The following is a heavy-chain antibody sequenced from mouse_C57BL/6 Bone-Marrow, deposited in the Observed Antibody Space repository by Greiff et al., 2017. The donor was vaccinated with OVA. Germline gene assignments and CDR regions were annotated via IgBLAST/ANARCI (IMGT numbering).Heavy chain of an antibody. D-gene: IGHD4-1*02. CDR3: ASQLGRYYFDY. J-gene: IGHJ2*01. CDR1: GYTFTSYW. V-gene: IGHV1-52*01. Sequence: QVQLQQPGAELVRPGSSVKLSCKASGYTFTSYWMHWVKQRPIQGLEWIGNIDPSDSETHYNQKFKDKATLTVAKSSSTAYMQLSSLTSEDSAVYYCASQLGRYYFDYWGQGTTLTVSS. CDR2: IDPSDSET.